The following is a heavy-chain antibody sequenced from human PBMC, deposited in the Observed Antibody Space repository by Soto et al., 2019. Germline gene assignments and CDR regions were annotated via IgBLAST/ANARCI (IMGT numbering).Heavy chain of an antibody. D-gene: IGHD2-2*01. CDR1: GGSISSGGYY. CDR3: ARETIVPTSYCDSTGCYLAWFDP. CDR2: ISYSGST. Sequence: SQTLSLTCTVSGGSISSGGYYWSWIRQHPGKGLEWIGYISYSGSTYYNPSLKSRVTISVDTSENQFSLKLSSVTAADTAVYYCARETIVPTSYCDSTGCYLAWFDPWGQGTLVTVSS. J-gene: IGHJ5*02. V-gene: IGHV4-31*03.